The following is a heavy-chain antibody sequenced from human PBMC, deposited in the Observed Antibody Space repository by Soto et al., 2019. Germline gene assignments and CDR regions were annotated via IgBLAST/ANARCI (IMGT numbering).Heavy chain of an antibody. CDR2: IYSGGSA. Sequence: EVQLVESGGGLVQPGGSLRLSCAASGFTVSSNYMSWVRQAPGKGLEWVSVIYSGGSAYYADSVKGRFTISRDNSKNTXXXXXXXXXXXXXXXXXXXXHGYSYGGGYFDYWGQGTLVTVSS. CDR1: GFTVSSNY. J-gene: IGHJ4*02. D-gene: IGHD5-18*01. V-gene: IGHV3-66*01. CDR3: XXHGYSYGGGYFDY.